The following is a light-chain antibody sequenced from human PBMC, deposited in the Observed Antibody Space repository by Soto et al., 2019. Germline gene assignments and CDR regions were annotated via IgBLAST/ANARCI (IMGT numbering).Light chain of an antibody. V-gene: IGKV3-20*01. CDR2: GAS. CDR3: QHYGTSPPIT. CDR1: QPISSSY. J-gene: IGKJ3*01. Sequence: EIVLTQSPGTLSLSPGERTTLSCRTSQPISSSYLAWYQQKPGQPPRLLIYGASRRATGISDRFSGSGAGADFTLTISRLEPEDFAVYYCQHYGTSPPITFGPGTRVD.